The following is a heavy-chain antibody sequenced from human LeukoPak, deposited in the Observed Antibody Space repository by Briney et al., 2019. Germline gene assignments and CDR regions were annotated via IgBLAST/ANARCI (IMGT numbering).Heavy chain of an antibody. CDR1: GFTFSSYS. J-gene: IGHJ3*02. CDR2: IYGDGST. D-gene: IGHD1-26*01. V-gene: IGHV3-53*01. Sequence: PGGSLRLSCAASGFTFSSYSMNWVRQAPGRGLEWVSVIYGDGSTYYADSVKGRFTISRDNSKNTLYLQMNSLRAEDTAVYYCARGMVGATAVAFDIWGQGTMVTVSS. CDR3: ARGMVGATAVAFDI.